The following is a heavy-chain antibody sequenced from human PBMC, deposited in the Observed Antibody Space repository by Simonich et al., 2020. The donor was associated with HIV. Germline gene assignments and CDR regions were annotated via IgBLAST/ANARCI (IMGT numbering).Heavy chain of an antibody. Sequence: QVQLQQWGAGLLKPSETLSLTCAVYGGSFSGYYWSWIRQPPGKGLEWIGEINHSGSTNYNPSLKRRVTISVDPSKNQFSLKLSSVTAADTAVYYCARLTAGGLGEYFQHWGQGTLVTVSS. CDR2: INHSGST. J-gene: IGHJ1*01. D-gene: IGHD6-13*01. CDR3: ARLTAGGLGEYFQH. CDR1: GGSFSGYY. V-gene: IGHV4-34*01.